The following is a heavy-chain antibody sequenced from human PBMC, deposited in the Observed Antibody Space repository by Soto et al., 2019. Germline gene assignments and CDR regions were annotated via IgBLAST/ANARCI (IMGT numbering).Heavy chain of an antibody. V-gene: IGHV1-18*01. CDR3: ARLRTSGDHTHSYYGMDL. D-gene: IGHD2-8*01. J-gene: IGHJ6*02. CDR2: ISPYNDNT. CDR1: GYTFYNYG. Sequence: QVQLEQSGGEVKKPGASVKVTCKASGYTFYNYGISWVRQAPGEGLEWMGWISPYNDNTNYAQKFQGRVTMTTDTSTSTAHMELRSLRSDDTAVYYCARLRTSGDHTHSYYGMDLWGQGTTVTVS.